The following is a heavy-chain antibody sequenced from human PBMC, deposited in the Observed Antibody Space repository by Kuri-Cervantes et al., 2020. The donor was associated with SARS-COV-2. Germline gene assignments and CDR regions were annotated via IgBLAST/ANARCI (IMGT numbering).Heavy chain of an antibody. CDR3: AKHALWTGDHNGKFDG. CDR2: ISSSGSTI. CDR1: GFNFSSYE. V-gene: IGHV3-48*03. J-gene: IGHJ4*02. Sequence: GGSLRLPCAASGFNFSSYEMNWVRQAPGKGLEWVSYISSSGSTIYYADSVRGRFTISKDNAKNSVYLQKNNLRADDTAVYHCAKHALWTGDHNGKFDGWGQGTLVTVSS. D-gene: IGHD3/OR15-3a*01.